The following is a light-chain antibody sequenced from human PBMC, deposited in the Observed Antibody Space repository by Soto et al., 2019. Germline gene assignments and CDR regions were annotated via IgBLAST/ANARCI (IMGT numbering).Light chain of an antibody. CDR3: GSWDSSLSAYV. V-gene: IGLV1-51*01. J-gene: IGLJ1*01. CDR1: SSNIGGNS. CDR2: DDD. Sequence: QSVLTQPPSVSAAPGQMVTSSCSGSSSNIGGNSVSWYQQLPGTAPKLLIYDDDKRPSGIPDRFSGSKSGTSATLGITGFQTGDEADYYCGSWDSSLSAYVFGTGTKVTVL.